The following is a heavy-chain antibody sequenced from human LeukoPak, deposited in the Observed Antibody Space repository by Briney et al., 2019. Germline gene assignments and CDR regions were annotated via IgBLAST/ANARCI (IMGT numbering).Heavy chain of an antibody. CDR2: IYTSGST. V-gene: IGHV4-61*02. CDR3: ARSYGSGSFLDY. CDR1: GGSISSGSYY. D-gene: IGHD3-10*01. Sequence: SQTLSLTCTVSGGSISSGSYYWSWIRQPAGKGLEWIGRIYTSGSTNYNPSLKSRVTISVDTSKNQFSLKLSSVTAADTAVYFCARSYGSGSFLDYWGQGTLVTVSS. J-gene: IGHJ4*02.